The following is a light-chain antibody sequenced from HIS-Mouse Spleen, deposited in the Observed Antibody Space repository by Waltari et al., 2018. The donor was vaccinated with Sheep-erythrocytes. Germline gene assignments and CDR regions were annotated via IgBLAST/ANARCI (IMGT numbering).Light chain of an antibody. CDR2: GNS. CDR1: SSNIGPGSD. J-gene: IGLJ2*01. Sequence: QSVLTQPPSVSGAPGQRVTIPCTGSSSNIGPGSDFHLYQQLPGTAPKLLIYGNSNRPSGVPDRFSGSKSGTSASLAITGLQAEDEADYYCQSYDSSLSAVVFGGGTKLTVL. V-gene: IGLV1-40*01. CDR3: QSYDSSLSAVV.